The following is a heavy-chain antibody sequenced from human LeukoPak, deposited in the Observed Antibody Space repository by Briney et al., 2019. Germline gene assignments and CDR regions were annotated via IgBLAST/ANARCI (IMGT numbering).Heavy chain of an antibody. J-gene: IGHJ4*02. CDR2: IKQDGSEK. Sequence: GGSLRLSCAASGFTFSSYWMSWVRQAPGKGLEWVANIKQDGSEKYYVDSVKGRFTISRDNAKNSLYLQMNSLRAEDTAVYYCARGLTNHDFWSGSISGFDYWGQGTLVTVSS. CDR1: GFTFSSYW. V-gene: IGHV3-7*01. CDR3: ARGLTNHDFWSGSISGFDY. D-gene: IGHD3-3*01.